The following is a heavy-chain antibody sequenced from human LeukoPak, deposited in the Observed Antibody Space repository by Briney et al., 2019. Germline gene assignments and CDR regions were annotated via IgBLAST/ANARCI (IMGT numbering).Heavy chain of an antibody. V-gene: IGHV4-4*07. CDR3: ARVRPNWNDGTFDY. D-gene: IGHD1-1*01. CDR2: IYPSGST. Sequence: SETLSLTCTVSGASLINYYWSWIRQSAGKGLDWIGRIYPSGSTHPNPSLKSRVTMSLDTSKSQFSLGLSSVTAADTAVYYCARVRPNWNDGTFDYWGQGTLVTVSS. J-gene: IGHJ4*02. CDR1: GASLINYY.